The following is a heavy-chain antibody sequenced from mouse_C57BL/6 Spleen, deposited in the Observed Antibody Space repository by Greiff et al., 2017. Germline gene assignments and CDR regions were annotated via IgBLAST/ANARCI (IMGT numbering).Heavy chain of an antibody. J-gene: IGHJ4*01. CDR3: TRGDYSNPYYAMDY. D-gene: IGHD2-5*01. Sequence: EVQLQQSGTVLARPGASVKMSCKTSGYTFTSYWMHWVKQRPGQGLEWIGAIYPGNSDTSYNQKFKGKAKLTAVTSASTAYMELSSLTNEDSAVYYCTRGDYSNPYYAMDYWGQGTSVTVSS. CDR1: GYTFTSYW. V-gene: IGHV1-5*01. CDR2: IYPGNSDT.